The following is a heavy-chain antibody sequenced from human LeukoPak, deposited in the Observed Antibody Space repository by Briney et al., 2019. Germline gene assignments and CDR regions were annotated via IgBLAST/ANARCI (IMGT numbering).Heavy chain of an antibody. D-gene: IGHD6-13*01. CDR1: GFTFSSYA. Sequence: GGSLRLSCAASGFTFSSYAMSWVRQAPGKGLEWVSAISGSGGSTYYADSVKGRFTISRDNSKTTLYLQMNSLRAEDTAVYYCAKDKYSSSWYTGGGEFYFDYWGQGTLVTVSS. J-gene: IGHJ4*02. CDR3: AKDKYSSSWYTGGGEFYFDY. CDR2: ISGSGGST. V-gene: IGHV3-23*01.